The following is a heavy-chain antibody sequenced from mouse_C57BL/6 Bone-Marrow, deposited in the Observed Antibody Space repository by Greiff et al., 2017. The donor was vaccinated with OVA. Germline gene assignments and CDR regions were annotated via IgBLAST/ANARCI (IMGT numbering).Heavy chain of an antibody. CDR1: GFTFSDYG. V-gene: IGHV5-17*01. CDR2: ISSGSGTI. D-gene: IGHD2-4*01. CDR3: ASGDYDYGDF. J-gene: IGHJ2*01. Sequence: EVQRVESGGGLVKPGGSLKLSCAASGFTFSDYGMHWVRQAPEKGLEWVAYISSGSGTIYYADTVKGRFTITRDKAKTTLFLQMTSLRSEDTAMDYYASGDYDYGDFWGRGTAPTVTA.